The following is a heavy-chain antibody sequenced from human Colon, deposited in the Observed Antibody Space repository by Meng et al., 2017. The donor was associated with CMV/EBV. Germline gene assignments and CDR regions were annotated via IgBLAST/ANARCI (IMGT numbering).Heavy chain of an antibody. CDR3: IKDVQPGGAAV. Sequence: GESLKISCTGSGFTFRGYWMHWVRQSPEKGLMWVARISHEGSRTMYAESVKGLFTISRDKVQNSVFLEMNSLRVEDTALYYCIKDVQPGGAAVWGQGTTVTVSS. J-gene: IGHJ6*02. V-gene: IGHV3-74*03. CDR2: ISHEGSRT. D-gene: IGHD1-14*01. CDR1: GFTFRGYW.